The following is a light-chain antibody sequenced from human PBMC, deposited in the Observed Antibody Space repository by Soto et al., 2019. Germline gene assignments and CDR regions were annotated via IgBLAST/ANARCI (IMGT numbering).Light chain of an antibody. CDR3: QQYHRSSIT. V-gene: IGKV1-5*01. Sequence: DIQMPQSPSTLSASVGDRVTITCRASQSISSWLAWYQQKPGKAPKLLIYAASCLESGVPSRFSGSGSGTEFTLTISSLDPEDFATYYCQQYHRSSITFGQGTRLEIK. J-gene: IGKJ5*01. CDR2: AAS. CDR1: QSISSW.